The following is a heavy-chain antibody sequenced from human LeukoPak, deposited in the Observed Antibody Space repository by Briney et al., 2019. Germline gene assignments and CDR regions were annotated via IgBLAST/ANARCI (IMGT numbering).Heavy chain of an antibody. CDR3: ARPFLRFSSGWHFDY. V-gene: IGHV4-38-2*02. D-gene: IGHD6-19*01. J-gene: IGHJ4*02. CDR2: IYHSGST. Sequence: PSETLSLTCTVSGYSISSGYYWGWIRQPPGQGLEWIGSIYHSGSTYYNPSLKSRVTISIDTSKNQFSLKLSSVTAADTAIYYCARPFLRFSSGWHFDYWGQGILVTVSS. CDR1: GYSISSGYY.